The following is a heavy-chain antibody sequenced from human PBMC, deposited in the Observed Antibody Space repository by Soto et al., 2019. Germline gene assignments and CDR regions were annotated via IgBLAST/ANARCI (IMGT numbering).Heavy chain of an antibody. Sequence: EPQSLTYTVSDAYISGFDGSWIRKTAGKGLEWIGRIYATGTTDYNPSLKSRVMMSVDTSKKQFSLKLRSVTAADTAVYYCVRDGTKTLRDWFDPWGQGISVTVSS. CDR1: DAYISGFD. D-gene: IGHD1-1*01. V-gene: IGHV4-4*07. J-gene: IGHJ5*02. CDR3: VRDGTKTLRDWFDP. CDR2: IYATGTT.